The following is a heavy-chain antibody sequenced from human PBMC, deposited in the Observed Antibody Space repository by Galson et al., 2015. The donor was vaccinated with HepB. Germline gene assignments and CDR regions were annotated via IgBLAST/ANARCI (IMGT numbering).Heavy chain of an antibody. CDR2: ISGSGGST. Sequence: SLRLSCAASGFTFSSYAMSWVRQAPGKGLEWVSAISGSGGSTYYADSVKGRFTISRDNSKNTLYLQMNSLRAEDTAVYYCAKKAYYDFWSGYYYYYYMDVWGKGTTVTVSS. CDR3: AKKAYYDFWSGYYYYYYMDV. V-gene: IGHV3-23*01. D-gene: IGHD3-3*01. CDR1: GFTFSSYA. J-gene: IGHJ6*03.